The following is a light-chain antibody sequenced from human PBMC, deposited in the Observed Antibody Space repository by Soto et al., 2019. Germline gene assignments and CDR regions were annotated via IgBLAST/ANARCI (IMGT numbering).Light chain of an antibody. CDR2: KAS. CDR3: QQSYSTTWT. Sequence: DIQMTQSPSTLSASVGDRVTITCRASQSISSWLAWYQQKPGKAPKLLINKASSLESGVPSTFSGSGSGTEFTLTISSLQPEDFTTHDCQQSYSTTWTVGQGTKVDIK. CDR1: QSISSW. J-gene: IGKJ1*01. V-gene: IGKV1-5*03.